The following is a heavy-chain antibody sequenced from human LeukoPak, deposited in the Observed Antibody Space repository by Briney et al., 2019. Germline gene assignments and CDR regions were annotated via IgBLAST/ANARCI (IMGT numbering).Heavy chain of an antibody. CDR1: GGSISSGSYY. Sequence: SQTLSLTCTVSGGSISSGSYYWRWIRQPAGKGLEWIGRIYTSGSTNYNPSLKSRVTISVDTSKNQFSLKLSSVTAADTAVYYCAREAPDYYDSSGSTYFDYWGQGTLVTVSP. CDR2: IYTSGST. CDR3: AREAPDYYDSSGSTYFDY. V-gene: IGHV4-61*02. J-gene: IGHJ4*02. D-gene: IGHD3-22*01.